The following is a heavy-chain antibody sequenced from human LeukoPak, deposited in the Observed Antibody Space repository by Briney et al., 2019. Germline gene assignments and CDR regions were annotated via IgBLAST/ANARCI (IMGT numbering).Heavy chain of an antibody. Sequence: GGSLRLSCAASGFTFSDFIMNWVRQAPGEGLEWVSSISGGSTYIHYADSVKGRFIISRDNAKNSLFLQMDSLRVEDTAVYYCAKRADIDYWGQGTLVTVSS. CDR3: AKRADIDY. CDR2: ISGGSTYI. D-gene: IGHD3-9*01. CDR1: GFTFSDFI. J-gene: IGHJ4*02. V-gene: IGHV3-21*01.